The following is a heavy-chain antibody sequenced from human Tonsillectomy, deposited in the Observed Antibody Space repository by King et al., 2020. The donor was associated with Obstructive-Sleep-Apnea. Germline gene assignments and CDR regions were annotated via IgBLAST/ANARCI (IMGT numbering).Heavy chain of an antibody. CDR1: GFTFDDYG. CDR3: ARDWEGSYSFDY. V-gene: IGHV3-20*04. J-gene: IGHJ4*02. Sequence: VHLVESGGGVVRPGGSLRLSCAASGFTFDDYGMSWVRQAPGKGLEWVSGINWNGASTTYVDSVKGRFTISRDKAKNSLSLQMNSLRAEDTALYYCARDWEGSYSFDYWGQGPLVTVSS. CDR2: INWNGAST. D-gene: IGHD3-10*01.